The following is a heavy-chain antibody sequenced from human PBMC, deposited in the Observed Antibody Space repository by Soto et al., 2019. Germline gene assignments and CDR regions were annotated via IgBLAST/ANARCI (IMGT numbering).Heavy chain of an antibody. CDR1: GFTFSNAW. Sequence: GGSLRLSCAASGFTFSNAWMSWVRQAPGKGLEWVGRIKSKTDGGTTDYAAPVKGRFTISRDDSKNTLYLQMNSLKTEDAAVYYCTTDSGYYGDYPIDYWGQGTLVTVSS. CDR2: IKSKTDGGTT. V-gene: IGHV3-15*01. J-gene: IGHJ4*02. CDR3: TTDSGYYGDYPIDY. D-gene: IGHD4-17*01.